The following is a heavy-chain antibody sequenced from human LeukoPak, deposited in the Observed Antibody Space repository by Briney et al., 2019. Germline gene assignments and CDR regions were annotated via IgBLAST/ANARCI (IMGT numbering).Heavy chain of an antibody. D-gene: IGHD2-2*01. Sequence: GGSLRLSCAASGFTFSSYLMHWVRQAPRKGLVWVSRINSDGSSTNYADSVKGRFTISRDNSKNTLYLQMNSLRAEDTAVYYCAKGSAFRCSSTSCYPEYFQHWGQGTLVTVSS. CDR2: INSDGSST. CDR3: AKGSAFRCSSTSCYPEYFQH. CDR1: GFTFSSYL. J-gene: IGHJ1*01. V-gene: IGHV3-74*01.